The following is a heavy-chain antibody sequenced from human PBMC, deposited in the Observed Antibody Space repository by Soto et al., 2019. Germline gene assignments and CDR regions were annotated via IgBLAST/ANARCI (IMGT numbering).Heavy chain of an antibody. CDR2: IKSKSNGETT. D-gene: IGHD3-10*01. V-gene: IGHV3-15*07. Sequence: GGSLRLSCAASGFTFSYAFMNWVRQAPGKGLEWVGRIKSKSNGETTDCAAPVQGRFTISRDDSKDTLYLQMDSLKSDDTAVYYCTTVVLSRGVVFPRFDFWGRGTLVTVS. CDR1: GFTFSYAF. CDR3: TTVVLSRGVVFPRFDF. J-gene: IGHJ4*02.